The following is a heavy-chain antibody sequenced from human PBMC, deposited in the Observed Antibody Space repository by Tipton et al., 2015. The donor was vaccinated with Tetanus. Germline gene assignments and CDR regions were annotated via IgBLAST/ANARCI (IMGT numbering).Heavy chain of an antibody. D-gene: IGHD6-13*01. J-gene: IGHJ4*02. CDR3: ARGWGSSWYYFDY. V-gene: IGHV4-4*07. CDR2: IYTSGST. CDR1: RGPISSYY. Sequence: TLSLTCTVSRGPISSYYWSWIRQPAGKGLEWIGRIYTSGSTNYNPSLKSRVTMSVDTSKRQFSLKLNSVTAADTAVYYCARGWGSSWYYFDYWGQGILVTVSS.